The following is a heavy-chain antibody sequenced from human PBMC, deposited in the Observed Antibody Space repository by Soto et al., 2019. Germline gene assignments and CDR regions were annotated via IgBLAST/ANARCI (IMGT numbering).Heavy chain of an antibody. CDR3: ARDWNTQGIFVY. D-gene: IGHD1-1*01. Sequence: PGGSLRLSCAASGFTFSSYSMNWVRQAPGKGLEWVSSISSSSSYIYYADSVKGRFTISRDNAKNSLYLQMNSLRAEDTAVYYCARDWNTQGIFVYWGQGTLVTVSS. J-gene: IGHJ4*02. CDR1: GFTFSSYS. V-gene: IGHV3-21*01. CDR2: ISSSSSYI.